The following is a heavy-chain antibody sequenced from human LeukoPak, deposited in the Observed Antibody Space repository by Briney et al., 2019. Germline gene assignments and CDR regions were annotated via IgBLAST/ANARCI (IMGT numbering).Heavy chain of an antibody. CDR2: IYYSGGT. CDR3: ARGIYGAVDYFDY. Sequence: NPSETLSLTCTVSGGSISSHYWGWIRQPPGKGLEWIGYIYYSGGTNYDPSLKSRVTISVDTSKNQFSLKLSSVTAADTAVYYCARGIYGAVDYFDYWGQGTLVTVSS. CDR1: GGSISSHY. D-gene: IGHD4-17*01. V-gene: IGHV4-59*11. J-gene: IGHJ4*02.